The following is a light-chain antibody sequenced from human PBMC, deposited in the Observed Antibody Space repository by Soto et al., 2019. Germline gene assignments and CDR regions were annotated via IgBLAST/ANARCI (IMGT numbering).Light chain of an antibody. V-gene: IGKV1-27*01. CDR3: QKYNSAPWT. J-gene: IGKJ1*01. CDR2: AAS. Sequence: DIQMTQSPSSLSASVGDRVTITCRASQGISNYLAWYQKKPGKVPKLMIYAASTLQSGVPSRFSGSGSGTDYTHTISSLKHEDVATYDCQKYNSAPWTFGQGTKVEIK. CDR1: QGISNY.